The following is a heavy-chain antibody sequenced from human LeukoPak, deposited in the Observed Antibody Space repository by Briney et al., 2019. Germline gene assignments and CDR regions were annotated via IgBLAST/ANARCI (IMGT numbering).Heavy chain of an antibody. J-gene: IGHJ4*02. V-gene: IGHV3-23*01. CDR1: GFTLTTYW. D-gene: IGHD2-2*01. CDR3: ARDPTELQLLSYYFDY. CDR2: ISFSGTTT. Sequence: PGGSLRLSCAASGFTLTTYWMHWVRQAPGKGLEWVSSISFSGTTTYYADSVKGRFTVSRDNSKNTLYLQMDGLRAEDTAVYYCARDPTELQLLSYYFDYWGQGTLVAVSS.